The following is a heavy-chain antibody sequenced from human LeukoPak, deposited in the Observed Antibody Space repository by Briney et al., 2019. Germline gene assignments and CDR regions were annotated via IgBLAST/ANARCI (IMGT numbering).Heavy chain of an antibody. CDR2: FSATDGSA. Sequence: GGSLRLSCAVSGFTVSSYGMTWVRQAPGKGLEWVSAFSATDGSAQYAESVKGRFTISRDNSKNSLYLQMNSLRDEDTAVYYCAKARIAAAGTGAFDVWGQETMVTVSS. J-gene: IGHJ3*01. CDR3: AKARIAAAGTGAFDV. CDR1: GFTVSSYG. D-gene: IGHD6-13*01. V-gene: IGHV3-23*01.